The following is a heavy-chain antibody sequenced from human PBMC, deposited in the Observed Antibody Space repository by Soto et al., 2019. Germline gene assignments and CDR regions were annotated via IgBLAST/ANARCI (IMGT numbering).Heavy chain of an antibody. D-gene: IGHD6-6*01. CDR3: ARDRSNSPDYFDY. CDR1: GGSISSDDYY. Sequence: KSSETLSLTCTVSGGSISSDDYYWSWIRQPPGKGLEWVGYIYYTGRTSYNPSLESRVTISIDTSKNHFSLKLSSVSAADTAVYYCARDRSNSPDYFDYWGQGALVTVSS. CDR2: IYYTGRT. V-gene: IGHV4-30-4*01. J-gene: IGHJ4*02.